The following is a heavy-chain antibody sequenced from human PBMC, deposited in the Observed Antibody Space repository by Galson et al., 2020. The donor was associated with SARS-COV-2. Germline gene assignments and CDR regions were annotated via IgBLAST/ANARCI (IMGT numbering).Heavy chain of an antibody. CDR3: ARGYYYDSSCYWAFDI. V-gene: IGHV1-69*10. J-gene: IGHJ3*02. Sequence: SVKVSCKASGGTFSSYAISWVRQAPGQGLEWMGGIIPILGIANYAQKFQGRVTITADKSTSTAYMELSSLRSEDTAVYYCARGYYYDSSCYWAFDIWGQGTMVTVSS. D-gene: IGHD3-22*01. CDR2: IIPILGIA. CDR1: GGTFSSYA.